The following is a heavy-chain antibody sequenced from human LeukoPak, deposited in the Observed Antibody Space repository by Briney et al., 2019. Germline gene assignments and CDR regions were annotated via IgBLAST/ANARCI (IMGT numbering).Heavy chain of an antibody. J-gene: IGHJ6*02. D-gene: IGHD5-12*01. V-gene: IGHV1-69*13. CDR3: ARCGYSGYGNDDYYYGMDV. CDR2: IIPIFGTA. Sequence: SVKVSCKASGGTFSSYAISWVRQAPGQGLEWMGGIIPIFGTANYAQKFQGRVTITADESTSTAYMELSSLRSEDTAVYYCARCGYSGYGNDDYYYGMDVWGQGTAVTVSS. CDR1: GGTFSSYA.